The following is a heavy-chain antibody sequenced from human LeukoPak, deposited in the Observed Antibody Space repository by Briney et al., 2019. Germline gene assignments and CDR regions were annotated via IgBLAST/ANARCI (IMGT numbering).Heavy chain of an antibody. CDR2: IYYSGST. D-gene: IGHD6-19*01. CDR3: ARHYSSDPFDY. J-gene: IGHJ4*02. V-gene: IGHV4-59*01. Sequence: PSETLSLTCTVSGASISSYYWSWIRQPPGKGLEWIGYIYYSGSTNCNPSLKSRVSLSVDTSKSQLSLKLSSVTAADTAVYYCARHYSSDPFDYWGQGTLVTVSS. CDR1: GASISSYY.